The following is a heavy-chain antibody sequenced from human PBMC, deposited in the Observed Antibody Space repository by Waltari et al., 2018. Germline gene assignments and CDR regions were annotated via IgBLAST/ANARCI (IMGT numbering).Heavy chain of an antibody. J-gene: IGHJ3*01. CDR2: MSYTGAT. Sequence: QLQLQESGTGLVKPSETLSLTCSVSGVSITSNRHYWGWIRQPPGQGLEWIGTMSYTGATYSSPSLESRVTVSRDTSKNQLSLKLVSVTAADTAVYYCATYIGASVGTAAFDVWGQGTMVAVSS. V-gene: IGHV4-39*01. CDR1: GVSITSNRHY. CDR3: ATYIGASVGTAAFDV. D-gene: IGHD1-1*01.